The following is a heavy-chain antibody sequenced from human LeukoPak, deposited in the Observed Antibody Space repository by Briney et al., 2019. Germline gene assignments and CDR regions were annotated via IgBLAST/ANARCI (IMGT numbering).Heavy chain of an antibody. CDR2: ISAYNGNT. J-gene: IGHJ4*02. D-gene: IGHD2-2*01. V-gene: IGHV1-18*01. CDR1: GYTFTSYG. Sequence: GASVKVSCKASGYTFTSYGISWVRQALGQGLEWMGWISAYNGNTNYAQKLQGRVTMTTDTSTSTAYMELRSLRSDDTAVYYCARDCSSTSCSSGAGYLYDFWSGFDYWGQGTLVTVSS. CDR3: ARDCSSTSCSSGAGYLYDFWSGFDY.